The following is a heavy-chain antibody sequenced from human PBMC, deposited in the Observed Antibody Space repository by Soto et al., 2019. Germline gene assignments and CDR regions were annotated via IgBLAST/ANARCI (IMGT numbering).Heavy chain of an antibody. Sequence: QLQLQESGPGLVKPSETLSLTCTVSGGSITSSYYWGWIRQPPGKGLEWIGSIYYSGSTYYNPSLKSRVTIHVGTSKSQLCLMLSSVTAADTAVYYCATIPATTILTDYWGQGTLVSVSS. CDR2: IYYSGST. J-gene: IGHJ4*02. CDR1: GGSITSSYY. D-gene: IGHD2-2*02. CDR3: ATIPATTILTDY. V-gene: IGHV4-39*01.